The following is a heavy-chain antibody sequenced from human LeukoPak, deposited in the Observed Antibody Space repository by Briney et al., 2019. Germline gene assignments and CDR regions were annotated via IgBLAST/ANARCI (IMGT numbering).Heavy chain of an antibody. Sequence: SETLSLTCTVSGDSISSSSYYWGWIRQPPGKGLEWIGTIYYSGSTYYNPSLKSRVTISVDTSKNQFSLKLSSVTAADTAVYYCARQPLYYDFWSGYPDGFDYWGQGTLVTVSS. J-gene: IGHJ4*02. CDR1: GDSISSSSYY. CDR2: IYYSGST. D-gene: IGHD3-3*01. V-gene: IGHV4-39*01. CDR3: ARQPLYYDFWSGYPDGFDY.